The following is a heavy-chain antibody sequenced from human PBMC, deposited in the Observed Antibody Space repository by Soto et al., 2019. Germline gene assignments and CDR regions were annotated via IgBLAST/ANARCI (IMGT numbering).Heavy chain of an antibody. Sequence: GGSLRLSCAASGFTFSNAWMSWVRQAPGKGLEWVGRIKSKTDGGTTDYAAPVKGRFTISRDDSKNTLYLQMNSLKTEDTAVYYCTTVEWFGELLFPYYYYGMDVWGQGTTVTVSS. V-gene: IGHV3-15*01. CDR3: TTVEWFGELLFPYYYYGMDV. CDR1: GFTFSNAW. D-gene: IGHD3-10*01. CDR2: IKSKTDGGTT. J-gene: IGHJ6*02.